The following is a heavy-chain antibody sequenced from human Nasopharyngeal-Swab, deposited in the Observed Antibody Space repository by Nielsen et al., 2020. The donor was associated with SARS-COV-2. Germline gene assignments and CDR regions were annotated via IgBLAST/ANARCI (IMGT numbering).Heavy chain of an antibody. D-gene: IGHD5-18*01. CDR1: GGTFSSYA. V-gene: IGHV1-69*13. J-gene: IGHJ6*02. Sequence: SVKVSCKASGGTFSSYAISWVRQAPGQGLEWMGGIIPIFGTANYAQKFQDRVTITADESTSTAYMELSSLRSEDTAAYYCARVTAMAEGYYYGMDVWGQGTTVTVSS. CDR3: ARVTAMAEGYYYGMDV. CDR2: IIPIFGTA.